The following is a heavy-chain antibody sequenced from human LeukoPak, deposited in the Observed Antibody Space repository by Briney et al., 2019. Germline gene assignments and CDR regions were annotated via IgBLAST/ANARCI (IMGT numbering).Heavy chain of an antibody. J-gene: IGHJ4*02. CDR1: GYTFTGYY. V-gene: IGHV1-8*02. D-gene: IGHD2-15*01. CDR3: ARRKYCSGGSCSPAFYY. CDR2: INPNSGNT. Sequence: ASVKVSCKASGYTFTGYYMHWVRQAPGQGLEWMGWINPNSGNTGYAQKFQGRVTMTRNTSISTAYMELSSLRSEDTAVYYCARRKYCSGGSCSPAFYYWGQGTLVTVSS.